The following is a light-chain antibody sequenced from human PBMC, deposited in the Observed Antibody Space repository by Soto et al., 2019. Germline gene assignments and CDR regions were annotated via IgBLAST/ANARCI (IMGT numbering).Light chain of an antibody. CDR3: QQYGSSPRT. J-gene: IGKJ1*01. Sequence: EIVFTQAPGTLSLSPGERATFSCRASQSVSSNYLAWYQQKPGQAPRLLIYGAFKRATGIPDRFSGNGSGTDFTLTISRMEPEDFAVYCCQQYGSSPRTFGQGTKVDIK. CDR2: GAF. CDR1: QSVSSNY. V-gene: IGKV3-20*01.